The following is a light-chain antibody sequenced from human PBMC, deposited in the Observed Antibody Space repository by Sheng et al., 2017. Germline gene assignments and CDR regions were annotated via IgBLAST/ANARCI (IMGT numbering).Light chain of an antibody. CDR3: QQRNSDLTLT. CDR2: AAS. V-gene: IGKV1-9*01. Sequence: DIHLTQSPSFLSASVGDRVTISCRASQGISSYLAWYQQKPGQAPKLLIYAASTLQSGVPSRFSGSGSGTAFTLTISSLQPEDFATYYCQQRNSDLTLTFGGGTKVEIK. J-gene: IGKJ4*01. CDR1: QGISSY.